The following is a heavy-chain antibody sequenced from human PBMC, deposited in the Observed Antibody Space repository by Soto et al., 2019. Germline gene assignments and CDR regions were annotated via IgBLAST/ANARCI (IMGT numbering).Heavy chain of an antibody. CDR2: IIPIFGTA. CDR1: GGTFSSYA. V-gene: IGHV1-69*13. D-gene: IGHD3-10*01. CDR3: SRGAFFGSGRPAHYYYGLDV. J-gene: IGHJ6*02. Sequence: SVKVSCKASGGTFSSYAISWVRQAPGQGLEWMGGIIPIFGTANYAQKFQGRVTITADESTSTAYMELSSLRSEDTAVYYCSRGAFFGSGRPAHYYYGLDVWGQGTAVTVSS.